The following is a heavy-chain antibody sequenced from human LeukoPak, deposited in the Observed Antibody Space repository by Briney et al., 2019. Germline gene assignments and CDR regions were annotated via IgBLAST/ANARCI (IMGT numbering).Heavy chain of an antibody. V-gene: IGHV3-30*02. CDR2: IRYDGSNK. D-gene: IGHD6-13*01. CDR3: AKVRIAAAGPADDAFDI. J-gene: IGHJ3*02. Sequence: PGGSLRLSCAASGFTFSSYGMHWVRQAPGKGLEWVAFIRYDGSNKYYADSVKGRFTISRDNSKNTLYLQMNSLRAEDTAVYYCAKVRIAAAGPADDAFDIWGQGTMVTVSS. CDR1: GFTFSSYG.